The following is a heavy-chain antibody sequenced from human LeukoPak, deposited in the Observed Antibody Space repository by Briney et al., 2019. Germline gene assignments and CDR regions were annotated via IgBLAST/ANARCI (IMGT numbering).Heavy chain of an antibody. D-gene: IGHD3-22*01. J-gene: IGHJ4*02. V-gene: IGHV4-59*01. CDR1: GGSISSYY. Sequence: SETLSLTRTVSGGSISSYYWSWIRQPPGKGLEWIGYIYYSGSTNYNPSLKSRVTISVDTSKNQFSLKLSSVTAADTAVYYCARGVSGWSSSLWDSSGYYYFDYWGQGTLVTVSS. CDR2: IYYSGST. CDR3: ARGVSGWSSSLWDSSGYYYFDY.